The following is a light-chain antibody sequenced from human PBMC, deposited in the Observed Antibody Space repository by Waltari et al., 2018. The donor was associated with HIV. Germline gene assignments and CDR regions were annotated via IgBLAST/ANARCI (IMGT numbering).Light chain of an antibody. CDR2: EGS. CDR1: QSISIY. V-gene: IGKV1-39*01. J-gene: IGKJ4*01. Sequence: DIQMTQSPSSLSASVGDRVTITCRASQSISIYVNWYQQKPGRAPDLLIYEGSSLHSGVPSRFSGSGWGTDFTLTISSLQPEDFATYYCQQSYIAPLTFGGGTKVEFK. CDR3: QQSYIAPLT.